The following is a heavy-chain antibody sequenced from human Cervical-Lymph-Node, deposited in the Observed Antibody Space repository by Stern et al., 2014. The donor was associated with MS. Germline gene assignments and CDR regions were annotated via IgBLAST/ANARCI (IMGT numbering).Heavy chain of an antibody. V-gene: IGHV1-69*06. CDR1: GDTFSRYA. Sequence: QVQLGQSGAEVKKPGSSVKVSCKASGDTFSRYAFTWVRQAPGQGLEWMGGIITNSGNTASAQKFQARVTITADTSTGTAYMELRSMRSEATALFYCATTYSGWDKPYRLYGLDVWGQGTTVTVSS. D-gene: IGHD6-19*01. CDR3: ATTYSGWDKPYRLYGLDV. J-gene: IGHJ6*02. CDR2: IITNSGNT.